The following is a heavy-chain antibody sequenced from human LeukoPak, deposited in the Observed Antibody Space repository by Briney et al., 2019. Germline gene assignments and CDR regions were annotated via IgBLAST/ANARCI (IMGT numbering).Heavy chain of an antibody. CDR3: ASLYGSGISYYYYGMDV. CDR2: ISSSGSTI. Sequence: GGSPRPSCAVSGFTFSSYSMNWVRQAPGKGLEWVSYISSSGSTIYYADSVKGRFTISRDNAKNSLYLQMNSLRAEDTAVYYCASLYGSGISYYYYGMDVWGQGTTVTVSS. CDR1: GFTFSSYS. D-gene: IGHD3-10*01. J-gene: IGHJ6*02. V-gene: IGHV3-48*04.